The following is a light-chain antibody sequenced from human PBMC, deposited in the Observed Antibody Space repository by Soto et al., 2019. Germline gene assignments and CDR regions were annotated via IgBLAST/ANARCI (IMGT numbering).Light chain of an antibody. Sequence: QSALTQPASLSGSPGQSITISCTGTSSDVGYYTFVSWYQQHPGKAPKLLLYEVSHRPSGVSNRFSGSKSGNTASLTISGLQAEDEYHYFCSSFSTSSTVIFGGGTKLTVL. CDR2: EVS. J-gene: IGLJ2*01. V-gene: IGLV2-14*03. CDR1: SSDVGYYTF. CDR3: SSFSTSSTVI.